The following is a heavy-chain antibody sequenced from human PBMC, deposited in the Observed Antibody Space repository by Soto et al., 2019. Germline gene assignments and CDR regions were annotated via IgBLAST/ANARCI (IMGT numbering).Heavy chain of an antibody. CDR1: GFTFGDYA. V-gene: IGHV3-49*03. Sequence: GGSLRLSCTASGFTFGDYAMSWFRQAPGKGLEWVGFIRSKAYGGTTEYAASVKGRFTISRDDSKSIAYLQMNSLKTEDTAVYYCTRERGDYYDSSGYYLDYWGQGTLVTVSS. J-gene: IGHJ4*02. CDR2: IRSKAYGGTT. CDR3: TRERGDYYDSSGYYLDY. D-gene: IGHD3-22*01.